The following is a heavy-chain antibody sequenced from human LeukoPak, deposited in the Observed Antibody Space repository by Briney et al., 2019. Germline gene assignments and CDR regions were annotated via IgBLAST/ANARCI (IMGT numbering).Heavy chain of an antibody. CDR3: AKAPEDY. Sequence: GGSLRLSCAGSGFPFSGYSMNWVRQAPGKGLEWVAFIRYDGSNKYYADSVKGRFTISRDNSKNTLYLQMNSLRAEDTAVYYCAKAPEDYWGQGTLVTVSS. CDR2: IRYDGSNK. V-gene: IGHV3-30*02. J-gene: IGHJ4*02. CDR1: GFPFSGYS.